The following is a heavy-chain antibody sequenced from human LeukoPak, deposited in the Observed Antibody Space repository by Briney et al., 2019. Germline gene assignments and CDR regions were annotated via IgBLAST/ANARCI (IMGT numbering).Heavy chain of an antibody. Sequence: GGSLTLSCAASGFPFSNYAMQWVRQAPGKGLEYVSGISSNGGTTVYANSVKGRFTISRDNSKNTLYLQMGSLRAEDMAVYYCARDGVATNDCWGQGTLVTVSS. CDR2: ISSNGGTT. CDR1: GFPFSNYA. CDR3: ARDGVATNDC. D-gene: IGHD5-24*01. J-gene: IGHJ4*02. V-gene: IGHV3-64*01.